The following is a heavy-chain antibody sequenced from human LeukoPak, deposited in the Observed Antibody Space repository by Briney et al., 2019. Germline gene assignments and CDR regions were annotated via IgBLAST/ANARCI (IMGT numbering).Heavy chain of an antibody. Sequence: GGSLRLSCAASGFTFSSYWMTWVRQAPGKGLEWVANIKQDGSDKYYVDSVRGRFTVSRDNAKNSLCLQMNTLRAEDTAVYYCARGGTPQVRVAINWFDPWGQGTLVTVSP. J-gene: IGHJ5*02. V-gene: IGHV3-7*03. CDR3: ARGGTPQVRVAINWFDP. D-gene: IGHD3-16*01. CDR2: IKQDGSDK. CDR1: GFTFSSYW.